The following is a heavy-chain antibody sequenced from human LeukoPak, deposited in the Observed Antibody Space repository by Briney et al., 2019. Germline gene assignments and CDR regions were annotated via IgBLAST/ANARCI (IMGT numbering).Heavy chain of an antibody. J-gene: IGHJ4*02. V-gene: IGHV1-69*06. CDR1: GGTFSSYA. D-gene: IGHD1-26*01. CDR3: ARHSGSYIRYFDY. Sequence: SVKVSCKASGGTFSSYAISWVRQAPGQGLEWMGGIIPIFGTANYAQKFQGRVTITADKSTSTAYMELSSLRSEGTAVYYCARHSGSYIRYFDYWGQGTLVTVSS. CDR2: IIPIFGTA.